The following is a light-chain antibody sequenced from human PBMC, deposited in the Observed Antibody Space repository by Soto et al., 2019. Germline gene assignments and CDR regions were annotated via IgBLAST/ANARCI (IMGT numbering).Light chain of an antibody. CDR2: GAS. CDR1: QSIFTY. J-gene: IGKJ4*01. Sequence: DIQMTHSPSSLSASVCDRVTITFRASQSIFTYLNWYHHKPGKAPKLLIYGASNLQSGVPSRFSGSASGTEFTLTISSLQPDDFATYYCQQYDNYPLTFGGGTKVDIK. V-gene: IGKV1-39*01. CDR3: QQYDNYPLT.